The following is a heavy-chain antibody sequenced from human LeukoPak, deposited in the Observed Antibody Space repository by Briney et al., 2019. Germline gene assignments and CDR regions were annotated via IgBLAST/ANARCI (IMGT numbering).Heavy chain of an antibody. CDR3: ARWQHGPRYFDY. J-gene: IGHJ4*02. CDR2: IYYVSKWYN. V-gene: IGHV6-1*01. CDR1: GDSVSTNSAA. Sequence: SQTLSLTCAISGDSVSTNSAAWNWLRLSPSRGLEWLGRIYYVSKWYNEYAVSVNSLININADTSKNHFSLQLDSVTPEDTAIYYCARWQHGPRYFDYWGQGTLVTVSS. D-gene: IGHD5-24*01.